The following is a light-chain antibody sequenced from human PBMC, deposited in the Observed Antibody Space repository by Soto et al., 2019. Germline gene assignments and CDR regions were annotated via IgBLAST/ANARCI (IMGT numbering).Light chain of an antibody. CDR1: QSVSSSY. Sequence: EIELTQSPATLSLSPGERATLSCRASQSVSSSYLAWYQQKPGQAPRLLIYGASSRATGIPDRFSGSGSGTDFTLTISRLEPEDFAVYYCQQFSSYPLTFGGGTKVDI. J-gene: IGKJ4*01. V-gene: IGKV3-20*01. CDR3: QQFSSYPLT. CDR2: GAS.